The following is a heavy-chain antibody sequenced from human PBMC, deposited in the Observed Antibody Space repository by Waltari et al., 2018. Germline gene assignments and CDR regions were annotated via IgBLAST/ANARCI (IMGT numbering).Heavy chain of an antibody. J-gene: IGHJ4*02. D-gene: IGHD1-26*01. V-gene: IGHV3-30*02. CDR3: ARDSGGSYYDY. CDR2: ISYDGRNK. Sequence: VQLVESGGGLVQPGGSLRLSCAASGFTFSSYSMNWVRQAPGKGLEWVTLISYDGRNKYYADSVKGRFTISRDNSKNTLYLQMNSLRAEDTAVYYCARDSGGSYYDYWGQGTLVTVSS. CDR1: GFTFSSYS.